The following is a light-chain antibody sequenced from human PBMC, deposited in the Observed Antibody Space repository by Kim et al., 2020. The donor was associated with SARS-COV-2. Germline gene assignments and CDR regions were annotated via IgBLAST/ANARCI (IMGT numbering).Light chain of an antibody. V-gene: IGKV1-12*01. CDR1: QVICRR. Sequence: ATVADRCTLTWRSSQVICRRFTLYQQKPGKAPKRLIYAASSLESGVPSRFSGSGSGTDFTLTISSLQPEDFATYYCQQANTFPYTFGQGTKLEI. CDR3: QQANTFPYT. CDR2: AAS. J-gene: IGKJ2*01.